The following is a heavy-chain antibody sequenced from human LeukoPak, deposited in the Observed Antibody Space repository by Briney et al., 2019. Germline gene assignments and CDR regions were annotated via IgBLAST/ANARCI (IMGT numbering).Heavy chain of an antibody. CDR1: GGSVSSGTYY. V-gene: IGHV4-61*01. D-gene: IGHD6-19*01. CDR3: ARVLIAVAGYDY. CDR2: IYYGGST. Sequence: SETLSLTCTVSGGSVSSGTYYWTWIRQPPGQGLEWIGYIYYGGSTNYNPPLKTRVTISVDTSKDQFSLRLTSVSAADTATYYCARVLIAVAGYDYWGQGTQVTVSS. J-gene: IGHJ4*02.